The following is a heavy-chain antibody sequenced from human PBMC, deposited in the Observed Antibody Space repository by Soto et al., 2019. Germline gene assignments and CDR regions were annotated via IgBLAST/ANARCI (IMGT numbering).Heavy chain of an antibody. CDR2: INRDGSER. CDR1: GFTFSNYW. V-gene: IGHV3-7*03. D-gene: IGHD3-22*01. Sequence: GGSLRLSCAASGFTFSNYWMSWVLQAPGKGLHWVANINRDGSERYYVDSLKGRFTISRDNAENLLYLQMNSLTDDDTAVYYCARAPDGSGAYYYFDYWGQGALVTVSS. CDR3: ARAPDGSGAYYYFDY. J-gene: IGHJ4*02.